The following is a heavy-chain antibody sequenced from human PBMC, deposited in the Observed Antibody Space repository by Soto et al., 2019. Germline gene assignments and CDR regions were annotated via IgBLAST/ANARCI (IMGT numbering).Heavy chain of an antibody. CDR3: SIARGSNRSGGAQCFQQ. J-gene: IGHJ1*01. Sequence: SETLSFTCPVSGGSITSGGYSWNWIRQSPGKGLECIGYIYHGGSSYYNPSLKSRVTISIDTSKNQFSLKLTSVTAADTAVYYCSIARGSNRSGGAQCFQQWGQGTRVTVSS. CDR1: GGSITSGGYS. V-gene: IGHV4-30-2*06. CDR2: IYHGGSS. D-gene: IGHD6-19*01.